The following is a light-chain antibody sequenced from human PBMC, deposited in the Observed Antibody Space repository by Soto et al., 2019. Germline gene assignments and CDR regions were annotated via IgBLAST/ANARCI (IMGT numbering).Light chain of an antibody. J-gene: IGLJ2*01. CDR3: AAWDDSLNGVV. CDR2: SSN. V-gene: IGLV1-44*01. CDR1: SSNIGSYS. Sequence: QPVLTQPPSASGTPGQRVTISCSGSSSNIGSYSVNWYQQLPGTAPKLLIYSSNQRPSGAPDRFSGSKSGTSASLAISGLQSEDEADYYCAAWDDSLNGVVFGGGTQLTV.